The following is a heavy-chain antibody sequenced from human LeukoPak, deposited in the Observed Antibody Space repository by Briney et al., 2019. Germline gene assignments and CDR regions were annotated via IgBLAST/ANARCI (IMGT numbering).Heavy chain of an antibody. D-gene: IGHD3-10*01. J-gene: IGHJ4*02. CDR1: GGSFSGYY. Sequence: KPSETLSLTCAVYGGSFSGYYWSWIRQPPGKGLEWIGEISHSGSTNYNLSLKSRVTISVDTSKNQFSLKLSSVTAADTAVYYCARARRYYGSGLPSDYWGQGTLVTVSS. CDR3: ARARRYYGSGLPSDY. V-gene: IGHV4-34*01. CDR2: ISHSGST.